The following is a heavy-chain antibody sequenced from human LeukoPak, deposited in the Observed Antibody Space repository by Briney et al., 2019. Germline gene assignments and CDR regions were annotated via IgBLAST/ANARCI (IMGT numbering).Heavy chain of an antibody. Sequence: KASETLSLTCTVSGGSISSGGYYWSWIRQHPGKGLEWIGYIYYSGSTYYNPSLKSRVTISVDTSKNQFSLKLSSVTAADTAVYYCARAGLSGDYERFDYWGQGTLVTVSS. J-gene: IGHJ4*02. CDR2: IYYSGST. CDR3: ARAGLSGDYERFDY. D-gene: IGHD4-17*01. V-gene: IGHV4-31*03. CDR1: GGSISSGGYY.